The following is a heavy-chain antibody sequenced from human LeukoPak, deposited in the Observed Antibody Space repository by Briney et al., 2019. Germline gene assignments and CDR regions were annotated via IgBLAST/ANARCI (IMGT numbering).Heavy chain of an antibody. CDR1: GFTFSSYS. V-gene: IGHV3-48*01. CDR3: ARYCSGGSCYSKDY. J-gene: IGHJ4*02. CDR2: ISSSSSTI. Sequence: TGGSLRLSCAASGFTFSSYSMNWVRQAPGKGLEWVSYISSSSSTIYYADSVKGRFTISRDNAKNSLYLQMNSLRAEDTAVYYCARYCSGGSCYSKDYWGQGTLVTVSS. D-gene: IGHD2-15*01.